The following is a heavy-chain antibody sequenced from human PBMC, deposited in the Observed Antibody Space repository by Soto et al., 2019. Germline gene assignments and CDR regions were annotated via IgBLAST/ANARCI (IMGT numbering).Heavy chain of an antibody. J-gene: IGHJ4*02. CDR2: INRDGSTN. Sequence: PGGSLRLSCVVSGFTFSTCWMNWVRQAPGEGLVWVARINRDGSTNKYVDSVKGRFTISRDNAKNSLYLQMNSLRAEDTAVYYCARERGLDYWGQGTLVTVSS. CDR1: GFTFSTCW. CDR3: ARERGLDY. V-gene: IGHV3-74*03.